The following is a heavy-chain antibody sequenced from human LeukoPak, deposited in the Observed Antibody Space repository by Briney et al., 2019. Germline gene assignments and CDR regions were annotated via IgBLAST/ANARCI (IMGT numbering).Heavy chain of an antibody. D-gene: IGHD2-21*01. CDR3: ARDFRSAIGYFDY. J-gene: IGHJ4*02. CDR2: INPSGGST. Sequence: ASVMVSCKASGYTVASFYMHWVRQAPGQGLEWIGIINPSGGSTTCAQKFQGRVTMTRDTSTSTVYMELSSLRSEDTAVYYCARDFRSAIGYFDYWGQGTLVTVSS. CDR1: GYTVASFY. V-gene: IGHV1-46*01.